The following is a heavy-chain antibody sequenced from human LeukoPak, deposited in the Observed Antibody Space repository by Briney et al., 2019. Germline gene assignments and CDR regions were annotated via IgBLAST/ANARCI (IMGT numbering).Heavy chain of an antibody. J-gene: IGHJ4*02. CDR1: GHTFTSYD. V-gene: IGHV1-8*01. CDR3: ARRIAAAGVGIVY. Sequence: ASVKVSCKASGHTFTSYDINWVRQATGQGLEWMGWMNPDGGNTGYAQKFQGRVTMTRNPSISTAYMELSSLTSEDTAVYYCARRIAAAGVGIVYWGQGTLVTVSS. D-gene: IGHD6-13*01. CDR2: MNPDGGNT.